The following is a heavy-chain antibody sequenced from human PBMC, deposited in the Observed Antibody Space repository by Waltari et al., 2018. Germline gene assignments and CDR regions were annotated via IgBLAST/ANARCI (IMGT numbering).Heavy chain of an antibody. D-gene: IGHD3-22*01. CDR2: IRDSGGST. CDR1: GFTFSSYA. J-gene: IGHJ4*02. Sequence: EVRLLESGGGLVQPGGSLRLSCAASGFTFSSYAMTWVRQAPGKGLEWASTIRDSGGSTEYADSVKGRFTISRDNSKITLYLQMSSLRVEDTAIYYCGKLDYDGNGFPNYFDHWGQGTLVTVSS. V-gene: IGHV3-23*01. CDR3: GKLDYDGNGFPNYFDH.